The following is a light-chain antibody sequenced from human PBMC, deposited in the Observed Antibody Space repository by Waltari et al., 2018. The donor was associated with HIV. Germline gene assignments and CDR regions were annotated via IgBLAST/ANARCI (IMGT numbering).Light chain of an antibody. V-gene: IGKV3-15*01. J-gene: IGKJ1*01. CDR3: QQYNKWPET. CDR2: GAS. Sequence: IVMTQSPATLSVSPGERATLSCRASQSVSTNLAWYQQKPGQAPRLLISGASTRATGLPARFSGSGSGTEFTLTISSLQSEDFAVYYCQQYNKWPETFGQGT. CDR1: QSVSTN.